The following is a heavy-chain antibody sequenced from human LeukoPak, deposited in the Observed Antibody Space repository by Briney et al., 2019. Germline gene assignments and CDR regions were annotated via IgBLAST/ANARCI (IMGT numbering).Heavy chain of an antibody. D-gene: IGHD3-22*01. J-gene: IGHJ4*02. V-gene: IGHV3-21*04. CDR3: TRSTYYYDSSGYYPIDY. CDR2: ISSSSSYI. CDR1: GFTVSSNY. Sequence: GGSLRLSCAASGFTVSSNYMSWVRQAPRKGLEWVSSISSSSSYIYYADSVKGRFTISRDNSKNSLYLQMHSLRAEDTALYYCTRSTYYYDSSGYYPIDYWGQGTLVTVSS.